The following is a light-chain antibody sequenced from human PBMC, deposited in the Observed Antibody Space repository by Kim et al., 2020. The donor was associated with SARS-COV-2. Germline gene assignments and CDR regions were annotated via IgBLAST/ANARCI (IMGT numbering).Light chain of an antibody. CDR2: DVS. CDR1: QSVSRS. V-gene: IGKV3-11*01. Sequence: EIVLTQSPATLSLSPGERATLSCRASQSVSRSFAWYQQKPGQAPRLLIYDVSKRATGIPARFSGSGSGTDFTLTISSLEPEDFAVYYCQQRSNWPLTFGGGTKVDIK. CDR3: QQRSNWPLT. J-gene: IGKJ4*01.